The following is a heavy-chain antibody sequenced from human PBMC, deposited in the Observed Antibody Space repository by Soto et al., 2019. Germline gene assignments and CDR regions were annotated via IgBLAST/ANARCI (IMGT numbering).Heavy chain of an antibody. J-gene: IGHJ5*02. CDR1: GYTLTELS. Sequence: ASVKVSFKVSGYTLTELSMHWVRQAPGKGLEWMGGFDPEDGETIYAQKFQGRVTMTEDTSTDTAYMELSSLRSEDTAVYYCATMGSTSFWFDPWGQGTLVTVSS. CDR3: ATMGSTSFWFDP. V-gene: IGHV1-24*01. D-gene: IGHD2-2*01. CDR2: FDPEDGET.